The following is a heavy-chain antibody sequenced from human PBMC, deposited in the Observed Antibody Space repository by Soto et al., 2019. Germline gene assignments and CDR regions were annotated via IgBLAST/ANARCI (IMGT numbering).Heavy chain of an antibody. CDR2: ISWNSGSV. Sequence: DVQLVESGGGLVQPGRSLRLSCAASGFTFDDYAMHWVRQPPGKGLEWVSGISWNSGSVAYADSVKGRFTISRDNAKNSLYLQMHSLRAEDAALYYCAKGHILGANSFDYWGQGTLVTVSS. J-gene: IGHJ4*02. D-gene: IGHD1-26*01. CDR1: GFTFDDYA. V-gene: IGHV3-9*01. CDR3: AKGHILGANSFDY.